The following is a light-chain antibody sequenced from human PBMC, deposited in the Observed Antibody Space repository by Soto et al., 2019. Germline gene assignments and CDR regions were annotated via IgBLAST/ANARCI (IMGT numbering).Light chain of an antibody. CDR2: DAS. V-gene: IGKV3-20*01. Sequence: ENVLTQSPGTLSLSPGERATLSCRASQSVSGRHLAWYQQKPGQAPRLLIYDASNRATGIPDRFSGSGSGTDFTLTISRLEPEDFAVYFCLQYVASPWTFGQGARVEIK. CDR3: LQYVASPWT. J-gene: IGKJ1*01. CDR1: QSVSGRH.